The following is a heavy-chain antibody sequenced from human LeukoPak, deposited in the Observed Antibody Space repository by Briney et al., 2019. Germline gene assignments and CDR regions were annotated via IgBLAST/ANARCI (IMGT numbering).Heavy chain of an antibody. CDR3: ARSGYSNFDY. CDR2: IYASGST. D-gene: IGHD3-3*01. J-gene: IGHJ4*02. Sequence: PSQTLSLTCTVSGGSLSSSSDYWSWIRQSAGKGLEWIGRIYASGSTNYNPSLKSRVTISVDTSKNQFSLKLSSVTAADTAVYYCARSGYSNFDYWGQGTLVTVSS. CDR1: GGSLSSSSDY. V-gene: IGHV4-61*02.